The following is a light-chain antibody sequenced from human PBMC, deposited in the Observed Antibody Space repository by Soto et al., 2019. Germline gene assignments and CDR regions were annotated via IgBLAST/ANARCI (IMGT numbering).Light chain of an antibody. Sequence: VMTQSPGTLSVSPGEKFTLSASASQRIYTNLAWYQHTPGQAPRLLIYGASARATGIPARFTGSGSGTEFTLTISSLQSEDFAVYYCQQYNNWPPLTVGPGTRLEI. CDR1: QRIYTN. CDR2: GAS. CDR3: QQYNNWPPLT. V-gene: IGKV3-15*01. J-gene: IGKJ5*01.